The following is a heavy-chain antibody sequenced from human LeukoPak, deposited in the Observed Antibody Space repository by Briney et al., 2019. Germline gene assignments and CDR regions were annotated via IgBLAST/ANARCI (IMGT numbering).Heavy chain of an antibody. CDR2: IYYSGST. D-gene: IGHD2-15*01. Sequence: SETLSLTCAVSGGPISSRSYYWGWIRQPPGKGLEWIGSIYYSGSTYYNPSLKSRVTISVDTSKNQFSLKLSSVTAADTAVYYCAREDRDYYYGMDVWGQGTTVTVSS. J-gene: IGHJ6*02. CDR3: AREDRDYYYGMDV. V-gene: IGHV4-39*07. CDR1: GGPISSRSYY.